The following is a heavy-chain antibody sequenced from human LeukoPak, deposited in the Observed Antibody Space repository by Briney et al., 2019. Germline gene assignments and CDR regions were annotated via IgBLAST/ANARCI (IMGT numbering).Heavy chain of an antibody. D-gene: IGHD6-13*01. Sequence: GGSLRLSCAASGFTFSSHSMNWVRQAPGKGLEGVSSISSSSSYIYYADSVKGRFTISRDNAKNSLYLQMNSLRAEDTAVYYCARERYSSWYDYWGQGTLVTVSS. CDR2: ISSSSSYI. V-gene: IGHV3-21*01. J-gene: IGHJ4*02. CDR1: GFTFSSHS. CDR3: ARERYSSWYDY.